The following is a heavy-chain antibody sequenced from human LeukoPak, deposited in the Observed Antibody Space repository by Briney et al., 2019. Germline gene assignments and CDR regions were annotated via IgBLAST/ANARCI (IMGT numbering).Heavy chain of an antibody. CDR2: ISSTSSYI. D-gene: IGHD2-21*02. V-gene: IGHV3-21*01. CDR1: GFTFSSYT. CDR3: AKESLRSPNSFDY. Sequence: GGSLRLSCAASGFTFSSYTMNWVRQAPGKGLEWVSSISSTSSYIYYADSVRGRFTISRDNAKNSLYLQMNSLRAEDTAVYYCAKESLRSPNSFDYWGLGTLVTVSS. J-gene: IGHJ4*02.